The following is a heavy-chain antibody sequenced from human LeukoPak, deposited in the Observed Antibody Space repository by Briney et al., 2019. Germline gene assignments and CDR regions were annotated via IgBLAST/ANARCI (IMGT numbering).Heavy chain of an antibody. CDR2: IFPGDSDT. J-gene: IGHJ5*02. D-gene: IGHD3-9*01. V-gene: IGHV5-51*01. CDR3: ARPVYYDILTGDNWFDP. Sequence: GESLKISCKGSGYSFTRKWIGWVRQMPGKGLEWMAFIFPGDSDTRYSPSFQGQVTISADKSINTAYLQWSSLKASDTAMYYCARPVYYDILTGDNWFDPWGQGTLVTVSS. CDR1: GYSFTRKW.